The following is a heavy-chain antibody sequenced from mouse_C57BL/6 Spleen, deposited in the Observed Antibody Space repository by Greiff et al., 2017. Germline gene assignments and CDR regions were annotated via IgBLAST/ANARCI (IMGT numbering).Heavy chain of an antibody. D-gene: IGHD1-1*01. J-gene: IGHJ2*01. CDR3: ARPLTTVVATPFDY. V-gene: IGHV1-85*01. Sequence: QVQLQQSGPELVKPGASVKLSCKASGYTFTSYDINWVKQRPGQGLEWIGWIYPRDGSTKYNEKFKGKATLTVDTSCSTAYMELRSLTSEDSAVYFCARPLTTVVATPFDYWGQGTTLTVST. CDR2: IYPRDGST. CDR1: GYTFTSYD.